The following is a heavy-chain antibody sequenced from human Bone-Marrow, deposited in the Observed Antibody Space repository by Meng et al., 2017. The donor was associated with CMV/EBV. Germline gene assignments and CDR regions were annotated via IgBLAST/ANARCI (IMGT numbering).Heavy chain of an antibody. D-gene: IGHD1-7*01. Sequence: GGSLRLSCAASGFTFSRYAMHWVRQAPGKGLEWVAVISYDGSNKYYADSVKGRFTISRDNSKNTLYLQMNSLRAEDTAVYYCARDRYFGFNWNYDEFDYWGQGTLVTVSS. CDR1: GFTFSRYA. J-gene: IGHJ4*02. V-gene: IGHV3-30*04. CDR2: ISYDGSNK. CDR3: ARDRYFGFNWNYDEFDY.